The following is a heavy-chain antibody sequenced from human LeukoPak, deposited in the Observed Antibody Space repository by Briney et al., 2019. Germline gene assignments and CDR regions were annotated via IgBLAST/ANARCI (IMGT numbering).Heavy chain of an antibody. J-gene: IGHJ5*02. V-gene: IGHV4-31*03. CDR1: GGSISSGGYY. D-gene: IGHD3-10*01. CDR3: ARGAPPLCFGELGGNWFDP. CDR2: IYYSGST. Sequence: SETLSLTCTVSGGSISSGGYYWSWIRQHPGKGLEWIGYIYYSGSTYYNPSLKSRVTISVDTSKNQFSLKLSSVTAADTAVYYCARGAPPLCFGELGGNWFDPWGQGTLVTVSS.